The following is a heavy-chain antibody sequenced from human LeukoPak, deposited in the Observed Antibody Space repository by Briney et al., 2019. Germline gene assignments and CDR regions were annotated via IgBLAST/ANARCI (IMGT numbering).Heavy chain of an antibody. CDR2: IVVGSGNT. D-gene: IGHD1-26*01. CDR1: GFTFTSSA. Sequence: GASVKVSCKASGFTFTSSAMQWVRQARGQRLEWIGWIVVGSGNTNYAQKFQERVTITRDMSTSTAYMELSSLRSEDTAVYYCAAVPQWGDLRFDYWGQGTLVTVSS. J-gene: IGHJ4*02. V-gene: IGHV1-58*02. CDR3: AAVPQWGDLRFDY.